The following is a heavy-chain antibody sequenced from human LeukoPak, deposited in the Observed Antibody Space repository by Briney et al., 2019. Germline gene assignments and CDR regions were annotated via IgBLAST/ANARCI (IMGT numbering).Heavy chain of an antibody. CDR1: GVTFSYYW. V-gene: IGHV3-74*01. CDR2: MNSVGSST. D-gene: IGHD3-22*01. Sequence: PGGSLRLSCAASGVTFSYYWMHWVRQAPRTGLVLVSRMNSVGSSTSYAVSVNGRFTISRDNAKNTLYLQMNSLRAEDTAVYYCAKGGGGYYDNSGYSSFDYWGQGTLVTVSS. J-gene: IGHJ4*02. CDR3: AKGGGGYYDNSGYSSFDY.